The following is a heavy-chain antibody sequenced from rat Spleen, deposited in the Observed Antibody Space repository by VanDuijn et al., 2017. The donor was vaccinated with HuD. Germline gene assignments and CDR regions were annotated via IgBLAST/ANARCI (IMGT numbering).Heavy chain of an antibody. D-gene: IGHD1-7*01. Sequence: QVQLKESGPGLVQPPQTLSPTSPVSGFLLTSYSVHWVRQRSGKSLEWMGRVWSDGDTSYNSAFTSRLSISRDTSKSQVFLKMNSLQTEDTAMYFCARSHTMGISFDYWGQGVMVTVSS. CDR3: ARSHTMGISFDY. CDR1: GFLLTSYS. CDR2: VWSDGDT. V-gene: IGHV2S18*01. J-gene: IGHJ2*01.